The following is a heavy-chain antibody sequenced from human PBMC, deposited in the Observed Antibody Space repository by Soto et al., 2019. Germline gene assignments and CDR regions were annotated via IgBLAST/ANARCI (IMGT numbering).Heavy chain of an antibody. J-gene: IGHJ6*02. V-gene: IGHV1-18*01. CDR1: GYTFTSYG. Sequence: ASVKVSCKVSGYTFTSYGISWGRQAPGQGLEWMGWISAYNGNTNYAQKIQGRVTMTTDTSTSTAYMELRSLRSDDTAVYYCAREGYCSGGSCYYYYYYGMDVWGQGTTVTVSS. D-gene: IGHD2-15*01. CDR3: AREGYCSGGSCYYYYYYGMDV. CDR2: ISAYNGNT.